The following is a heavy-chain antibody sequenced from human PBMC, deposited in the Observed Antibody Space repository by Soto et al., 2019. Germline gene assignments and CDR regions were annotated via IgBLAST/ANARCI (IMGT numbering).Heavy chain of an antibody. J-gene: IGHJ5*02. CDR1: GGSISSYY. D-gene: IGHD2-2*01. Sequence: SETLSLTCTVSGGSISSYYWSWIRQPAGKGLEWIGRIYTSGSTNYNPSLKSRVTMSVDTSKNQFSLKLSSVTAADTAVYYCARDCSSTSCYSRWFDPSGPGTLVTVSS. CDR2: IYTSGST. CDR3: ARDCSSTSCYSRWFDP. V-gene: IGHV4-4*07.